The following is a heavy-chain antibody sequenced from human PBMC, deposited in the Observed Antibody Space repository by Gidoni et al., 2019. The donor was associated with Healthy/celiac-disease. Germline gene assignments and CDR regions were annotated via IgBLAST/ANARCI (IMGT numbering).Heavy chain of an antibody. D-gene: IGHD3-22*01. CDR1: GFTFTSYA. J-gene: IGHJ6*02. CDR3: AKEGYDRYYYYGMDV. CDR2: ISGSGGST. V-gene: IGHV3-23*01. Sequence: VRRLASGGGLVPTGGSLRLSCAASGFTFTSYAMCWVRQAPGKGLDWVSAISGSGGSTYYADSVKGRFTISRDNSKNTLYLQMNSLRSEDTAVYYCAKEGYDRYYYYGMDVWGQGTTVTVPS.